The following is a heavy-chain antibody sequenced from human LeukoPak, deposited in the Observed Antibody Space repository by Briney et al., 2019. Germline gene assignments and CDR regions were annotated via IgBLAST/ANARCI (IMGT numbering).Heavy chain of an antibody. CDR2: INEDGSTT. CDR1: GFTFSSNW. J-gene: IGHJ4*02. D-gene: IGHD2/OR15-2a*01. CDR3: VSFYETY. Sequence: GGSLRLSCAASGFTFSSNWMHWVRQAPGKGLVWVSRINEDGSTTSYADSVKGRFTISKDNAKNTVYLQMNSLRAEDTAVYYCVSFYETYWGRGTLVTVSS. V-gene: IGHV3-74*01.